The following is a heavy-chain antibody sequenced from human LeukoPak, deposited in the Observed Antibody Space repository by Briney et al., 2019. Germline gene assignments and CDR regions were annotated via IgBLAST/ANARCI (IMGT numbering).Heavy chain of an antibody. CDR3: ARGGWYLIF. V-gene: IGHV4-34*01. CDR2: INHSGST. Sequence: SETLSLTCTVSGGSISSYYWSWIRQPPGKGLEWIGEINHSGSTNYNPSLKSRVTISVDTSKNQFSLKLSSVTAADTAVYYCARGGWYLIFWGQGTLVTVSS. J-gene: IGHJ4*02. D-gene: IGHD6-19*01. CDR1: GGSISSYY.